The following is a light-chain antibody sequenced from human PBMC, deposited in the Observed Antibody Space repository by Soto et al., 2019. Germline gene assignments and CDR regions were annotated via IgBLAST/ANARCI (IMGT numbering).Light chain of an antibody. CDR3: QQNYSYPWT. CDR1: QGISSY. V-gene: IGKV1-8*01. J-gene: IGKJ1*01. Sequence: AIRMTQSPSSFSASTGDRVTITCRASQGISSYLAWYQQKPGKAPKLLIYAASTLQSGVPSRFSGSGSGTGFTLTISSLQPEDFATYYCQQNYSYPWTFGQGTKVEIK. CDR2: AAS.